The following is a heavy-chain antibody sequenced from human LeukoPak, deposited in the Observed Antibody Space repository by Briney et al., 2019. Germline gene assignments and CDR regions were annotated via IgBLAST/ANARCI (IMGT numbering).Heavy chain of an antibody. CDR2: ISYDATII. V-gene: IGHV3-30*04. CDR1: LFPLVGIV. CDR3: ARAVRETDSGLIDD. J-gene: IGHJ4*02. D-gene: IGHD3-10*01. Sequence: PGGSLRLSCAPSLFPLVGIVLRFGRQAPGKGLEWVSVISYDATIIYYADSVKGRFTISRHNSKSTLFLQMNSLRAEDTAVYYCARAVRETDSGLIDDWGQGTLVVVSS.